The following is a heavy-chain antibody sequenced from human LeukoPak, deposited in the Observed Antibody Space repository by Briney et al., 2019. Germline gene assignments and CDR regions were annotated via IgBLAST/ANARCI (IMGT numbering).Heavy chain of an antibody. Sequence: PGRSLRLSCAASGFTFDDYAMHWVRQAPGKGLEWVSGISWNSASIGYADSVKGRFTISRDNAKNSLYLQMNSLRAEDTALYYCAKVGSQGDYGMDVWGQGTTVTVSS. CDR1: GFTFDDYA. CDR2: ISWNSASI. V-gene: IGHV3-9*01. J-gene: IGHJ6*02. D-gene: IGHD3-16*01. CDR3: AKVGSQGDYGMDV.